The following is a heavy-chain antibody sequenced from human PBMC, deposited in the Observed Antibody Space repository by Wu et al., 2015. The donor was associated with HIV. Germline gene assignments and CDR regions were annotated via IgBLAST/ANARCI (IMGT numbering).Heavy chain of an antibody. V-gene: IGHV1-69*13. CDR3: ASSTPTTDYGDYAVDY. CDR1: GGTFSSYA. J-gene: IGHJ4*02. CDR2: IIPIFGTA. Sequence: QVQLVQSGAEVKKPGSSVKVSCKASGGTFSSYAISWVRQAPGQGLEWRGRIIPIFGTANYAQKFQGRVTITADESTSTAYMELSSLRSEDTAVYYCASSTPTTDYGDYAVDYWGQGTLVTVSS. D-gene: IGHD4-17*01.